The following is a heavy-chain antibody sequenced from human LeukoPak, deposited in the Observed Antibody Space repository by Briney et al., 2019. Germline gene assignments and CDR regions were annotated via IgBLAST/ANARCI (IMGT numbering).Heavy chain of an antibody. Sequence: PSETLSLTCTVSGGSISSSSYYWGWIRQPPGKGLEWIGSIYYSGSTYYNPSLKSRVTISVDTSKNQFSLKLSSVTAADTAVYYCARVSGAPYYDFWSGYYLGFDYWGQGTLVTVSS. CDR1: GGSISSSSYY. CDR3: ARVSGAPYYDFWSGYYLGFDY. V-gene: IGHV4-39*07. J-gene: IGHJ4*02. CDR2: IYYSGST. D-gene: IGHD3-3*01.